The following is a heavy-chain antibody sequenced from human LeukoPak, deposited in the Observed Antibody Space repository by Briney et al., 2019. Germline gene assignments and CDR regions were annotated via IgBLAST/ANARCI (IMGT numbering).Heavy chain of an antibody. CDR2: IYYSGST. D-gene: IGHD3-22*01. CDR3: ARDDSSGYSILGY. V-gene: IGHV4-59*01. J-gene: IGHJ4*02. CDR1: GGSISSYY. Sequence: SETLSLTCTVSGGSISSYYWSWIRQPPGKGLEWIGYIYYSGSTNYNPSLKSRVTISVDTSKNQFSLKLSSVTAEDTAVYYCARDDSSGYSILGYWGQGTLVTVSS.